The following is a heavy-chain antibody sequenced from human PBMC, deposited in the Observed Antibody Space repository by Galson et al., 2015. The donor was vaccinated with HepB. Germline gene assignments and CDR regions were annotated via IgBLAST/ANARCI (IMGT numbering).Heavy chain of an antibody. CDR1: GFTLSSYA. CDR2: ISGSGGST. V-gene: IGHV3-23*01. D-gene: IGHD3-22*01. CDR3: ATSYDSSGYYHRPFDY. Sequence: SLRLSCPASGFTLSSYAMSRVRQAPGKGLEWLSAISGSGGSTYYADSVKGRFTISRDNSKNTLYLQMNSLRAEDTAVYYCATSYDSSGYYHRPFDYWGQGTLVTVSS. J-gene: IGHJ4*02.